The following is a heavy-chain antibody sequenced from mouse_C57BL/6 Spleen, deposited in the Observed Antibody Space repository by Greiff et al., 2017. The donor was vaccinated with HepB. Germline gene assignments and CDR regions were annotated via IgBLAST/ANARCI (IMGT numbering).Heavy chain of an antibody. V-gene: IGHV5-9*01. CDR2: ISGGGGNT. CDR3: ARLTGYFDY. Sequence: EVQGVESGGGLVKPGGSLKLSCAASGFTFSSYTMSWVRQTPEKRLEWVATISGGGGNTYYPDSVKGRFTISRDNAKNTLYLQMSSLRSEDTALYYCARLTGYFDYWGQGTTLTVSS. CDR1: GFTFSSYT. J-gene: IGHJ2*01. D-gene: IGHD4-1*01.